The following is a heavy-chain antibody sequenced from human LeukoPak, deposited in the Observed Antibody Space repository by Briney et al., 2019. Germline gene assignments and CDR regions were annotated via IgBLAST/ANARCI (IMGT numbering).Heavy chain of an antibody. J-gene: IGHJ4*02. CDR2: IYHTGST. D-gene: IGHD3-3*01. V-gene: IGHV4-59*12. Sequence: SETLSLTCIVSGGSIGGFYWFWIRQPPGKGLEWIGYIYHTGSTNYNPSLKSRVTMSVDTSKNQFSLKLSSVTAADTAVYYCARDGFLAVDYWGQGTLVTVSS. CDR1: GGSIGGFY. CDR3: ARDGFLAVDY.